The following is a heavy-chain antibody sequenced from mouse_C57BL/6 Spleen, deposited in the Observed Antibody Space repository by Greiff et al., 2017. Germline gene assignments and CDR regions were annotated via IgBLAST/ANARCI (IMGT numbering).Heavy chain of an antibody. J-gene: IGHJ3*01. CDR1: GYSFTGYF. CDR3: ARSLDDYGSSYGGWFAY. D-gene: IGHD1-1*01. V-gene: IGHV1-20*01. CDR2: INPYNGDT. Sequence: EVKLMESGAELARPGASVKLSCKASGYSFTGYFMNWVMQSHGKSLEWIGRINPYNGDTFYNQKFKGKATLTVDQSSSTAHMELRSLTSEDSAVYYCARSLDDYGSSYGGWFAYWGQGTLVTVSA.